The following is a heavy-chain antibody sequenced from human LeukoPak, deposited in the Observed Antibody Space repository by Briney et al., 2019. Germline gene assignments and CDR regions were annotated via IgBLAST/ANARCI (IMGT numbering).Heavy chain of an antibody. J-gene: IGHJ4*02. CDR1: GGSFSGYY. D-gene: IGHD2-15*01. V-gene: IGHV4-34*01. CDR2: INHSGST. Sequence: PSETLSLTCAVYGGSFSGYYWSWIRQPPGKGLEWIGEINHSGSTNYNPSLKSRVTISVDTSKNQFSLKLSSVTAEDTAVYYCARVQGYCSGGSCYGNDYWGQGTLVTVSS. CDR3: ARVQGYCSGGSCYGNDY.